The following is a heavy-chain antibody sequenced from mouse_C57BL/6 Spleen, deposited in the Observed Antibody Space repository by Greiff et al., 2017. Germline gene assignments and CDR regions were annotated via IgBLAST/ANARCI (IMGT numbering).Heavy chain of an antibody. D-gene: IGHD1-1*01. CDR2: IYPSDSET. CDR3: AIYYYGSSYGFAY. Sequence: QVQLQQPGAELVRPGSSVKLSCKASGYTSTSYWMDWVKQRPGQGLEWIGNIYPSDSETHYNQKFKDKATLTVDKSSSTAYMQLSSLTSEDSAVYYCAIYYYGSSYGFAYWGQGTLVTVSA. V-gene: IGHV1-61*01. CDR1: GYTSTSYW. J-gene: IGHJ3*01.